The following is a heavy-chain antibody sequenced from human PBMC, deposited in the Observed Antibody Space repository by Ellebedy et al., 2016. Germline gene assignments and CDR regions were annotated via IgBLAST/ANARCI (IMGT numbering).Heavy chain of an antibody. V-gene: IGHV4-31*03. CDR1: GGSISSGGYY. CDR3: AHNIEYSSSWFNP. CDR2: IYYSGST. Sequence: SETLSLXXTVSGGSISSGGYYWSWIRQHPGKGLEWIGYIYYSGSTYYNPSLKSRVTISVDTSKNQFSLKLSSVTAADTAVYYCAHNIEYSSSWFNPWGQGTLVTVSS. J-gene: IGHJ5*02. D-gene: IGHD6-6*01.